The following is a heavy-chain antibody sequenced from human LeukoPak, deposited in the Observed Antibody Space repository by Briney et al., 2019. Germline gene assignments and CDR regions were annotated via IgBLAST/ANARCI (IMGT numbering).Heavy chain of an antibody. CDR1: GFTFSSYG. CDR3: ARDGGFIAAAGRYGMDV. Sequence: GRSLRLSCAASGFTFSSYGMHWVRQAPGKGLEWVAVIWYDGSNKYYADSVKGRFTISRDNSKNTLYLQMTSLRAEDTAVYYCARDGGFIAAAGRYGMDVWGQGTTVTVSS. V-gene: IGHV3-33*01. J-gene: IGHJ6*02. CDR2: IWYDGSNK. D-gene: IGHD6-13*01.